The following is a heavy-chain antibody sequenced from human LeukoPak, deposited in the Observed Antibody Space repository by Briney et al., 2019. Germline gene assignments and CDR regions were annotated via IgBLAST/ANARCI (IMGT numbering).Heavy chain of an antibody. J-gene: IGHJ6*04. Sequence: PGGSLRLSCAASGFTFSSYSMNWVRQAPGKGLEWVSAISGSGGSTYYADSVKGRFTISRDNSKNTLYLQMNSLRAEDTAVYYCAKGAHYYGSGMPWDVWGKGTTVTISS. CDR1: GFTFSSYS. D-gene: IGHD3-10*01. V-gene: IGHV3-23*01. CDR2: ISGSGGST. CDR3: AKGAHYYGSGMPWDV.